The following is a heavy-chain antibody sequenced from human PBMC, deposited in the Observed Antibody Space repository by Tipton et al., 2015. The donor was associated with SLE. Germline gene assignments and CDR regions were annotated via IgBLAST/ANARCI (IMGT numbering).Heavy chain of an antibody. D-gene: IGHD5-12*01. CDR1: GGSLSGYY. J-gene: IGHJ4*02. Sequence: TLSLTCAVYGGSLSGYYWSWIRQPPGKGLEWLGEINHSGSTNYNPSLKSRVTISVDTSKNQFSLKLSSVTAADTAVFYCARGGVGGYDYFDYWGQGTLVTVSS. CDR2: INHSGST. CDR3: ARGGVGGYDYFDY. V-gene: IGHV4-34*01.